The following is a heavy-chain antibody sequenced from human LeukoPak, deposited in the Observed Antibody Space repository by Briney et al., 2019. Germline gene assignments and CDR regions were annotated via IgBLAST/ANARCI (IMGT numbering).Heavy chain of an antibody. Sequence: ASVKVSCKASGYTFTSYYMHWVRQAPGQGLEWMGIINPSGGSTSYAQKFQGRVTMTRDTSTSTVYMELSSLRSEDTAVYYCASTIVAVTGYFQHWGQGTLVTVSS. J-gene: IGHJ1*01. CDR2: INPSGGST. CDR1: GYTFTSYY. V-gene: IGHV1-46*01. CDR3: ASTIVAVTGYFQH. D-gene: IGHD2-21*02.